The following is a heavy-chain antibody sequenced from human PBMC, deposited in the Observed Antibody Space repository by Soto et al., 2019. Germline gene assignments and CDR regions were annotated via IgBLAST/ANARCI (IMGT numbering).Heavy chain of an antibody. CDR3: ARGRVVWSGYYTSYYYGMDV. CDR1: GGSFSGYY. CDR2: INHSGST. J-gene: IGHJ6*02. V-gene: IGHV4-34*01. D-gene: IGHD3-3*01. Sequence: SETLSLTCAVYGGSFSGYYWSWIRQPPGKGLEWIGEINHSGSTNYNPSLKSRVTISVDTSKNQFSLKLSSVTAADTAVYYCARGRVVWSGYYTSYYYGMDVWGQGTTVTVS.